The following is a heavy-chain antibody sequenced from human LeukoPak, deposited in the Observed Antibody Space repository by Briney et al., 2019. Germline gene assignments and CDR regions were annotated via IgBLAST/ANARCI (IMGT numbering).Heavy chain of an antibody. CDR3: AKAPSGSYVPFEF. D-gene: IGHD1-26*01. J-gene: IGHJ4*02. CDR2: ISDDSSFT. Sequence: GGSLRLSCAASGLVFGKYAMAWVRQAPGKGLECVSIISDDSSFTYYLDSVKGRSTIFRDNSKNTLYLHMNSLKAEDTAVYYCAKAPSGSYVPFEFWGQGTLVTVSS. V-gene: IGHV3-23*01. CDR1: GLVFGKYA.